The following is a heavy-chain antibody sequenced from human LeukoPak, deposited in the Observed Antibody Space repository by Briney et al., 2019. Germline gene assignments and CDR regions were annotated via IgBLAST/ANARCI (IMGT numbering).Heavy chain of an antibody. CDR3: TRNSGWYGIS. D-gene: IGHD6-19*01. Sequence: GGTLRLSCAASSFSFSTHGMSWVRQAPGKWLECVSVISGSGGSTYYADSVKGRFTISRDNSNNIVYLQLSSLRPEDTAVYYCTRNSGWYGISWGQGTLVTVSS. CDR1: SFSFSTHG. V-gene: IGHV3-23*01. CDR2: ISGSGGST. J-gene: IGHJ4*02.